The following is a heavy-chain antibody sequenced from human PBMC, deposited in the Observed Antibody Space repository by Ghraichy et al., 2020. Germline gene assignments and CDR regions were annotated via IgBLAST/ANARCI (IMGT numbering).Heavy chain of an antibody. CDR1: GFTFSSYA. Sequence: GGSLRLSCAASGFTFSSYAMSWVRQAPGKGLEWVSAISGSGGSTYYADSVKGRFTISRDNSKNTLYLQMNSLRAEDTAVYYCATVGATPYYYYGMDVWGQGTTVTVSS. CDR2: ISGSGGST. D-gene: IGHD1-26*01. V-gene: IGHV3-23*01. CDR3: ATVGATPYYYYGMDV. J-gene: IGHJ6*02.